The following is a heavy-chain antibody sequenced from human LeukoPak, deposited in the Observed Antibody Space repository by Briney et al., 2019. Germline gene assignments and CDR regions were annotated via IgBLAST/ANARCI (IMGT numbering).Heavy chain of an antibody. CDR2: ISSSSTYI. J-gene: IGHJ4*02. Sequence: PGGSLRLSRAASGFTFSSYSMSWVRQAPGKGLEWVSSISSSSTYIYYADAVKGRFTVSRDNAKNSLYLQMNSLRADDTAVYYCARELSSGWVFDYWGQGTLVPVSS. CDR1: GFTFSSYS. V-gene: IGHV3-21*01. CDR3: ARELSSGWVFDY. D-gene: IGHD6-19*01.